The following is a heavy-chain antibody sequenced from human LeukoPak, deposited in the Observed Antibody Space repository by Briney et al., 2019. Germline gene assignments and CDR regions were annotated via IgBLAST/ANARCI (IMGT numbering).Heavy chain of an antibody. Sequence: SVKVSCKTSGGTFSSYAISWVRQAPGQGLEWMGGIIPIFGVSNYARKFQGTVTITTDESTSTAYMELSSLRSEDTAVYYCARGVRPAIWSNYYAIDYWGQGTLVTVSS. CDR3: ARGVRPAIWSNYYAIDY. J-gene: IGHJ4*02. CDR2: IIPIFGVS. CDR1: GGTFSSYA. D-gene: IGHD3-3*01. V-gene: IGHV1-69*05.